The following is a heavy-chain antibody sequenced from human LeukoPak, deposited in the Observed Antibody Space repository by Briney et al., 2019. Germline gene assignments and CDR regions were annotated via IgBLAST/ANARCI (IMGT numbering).Heavy chain of an antibody. D-gene: IGHD6-13*01. Sequence: GGSLRLSCAASGFTFSSYAMNWVRQAPGKGLEWVSGITGSGGTTYYADSVKGRFTISRDNSKNTLYLQMNSLRAEDTAVYYCARDRGGGIAAAGTSYFDYWGQGTLVTVSS. CDR2: ITGSGGTT. V-gene: IGHV3-23*01. CDR1: GFTFSSYA. CDR3: ARDRGGGIAAAGTSYFDY. J-gene: IGHJ4*02.